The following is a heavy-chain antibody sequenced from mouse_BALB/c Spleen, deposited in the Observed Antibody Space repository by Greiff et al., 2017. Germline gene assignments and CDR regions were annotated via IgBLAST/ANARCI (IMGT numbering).Heavy chain of an antibody. Sequence: QVHVKQSGAELARPGASVKMSCKASGYTFTSYTMHWVKQRPGQGLEWIGYINPSSGYTNYNQKFKDKATLTADKSSSTAYMQLSSLTSEDSAVYYCARRGNYPLAMDYWGQGTSVTVSS. V-gene: IGHV1-4*01. CDR1: GYTFTSYT. D-gene: IGHD2-1*01. CDR3: ARRGNYPLAMDY. CDR2: INPSSGYT. J-gene: IGHJ4*01.